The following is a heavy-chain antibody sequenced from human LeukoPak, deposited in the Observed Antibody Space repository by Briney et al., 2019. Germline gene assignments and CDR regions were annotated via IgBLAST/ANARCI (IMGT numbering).Heavy chain of an antibody. CDR1: GFTFSSYA. D-gene: IGHD6-13*01. J-gene: IGHJ4*02. Sequence: ETGGSLRHSCAASGFTFSSYAMSWVRQAPGKGLEWVSGISSNGASTYYVDSVKGRFTISRDNSKNTLFLQMNSLRAEDTAVYYCAKRGSVGTLGHFDYWGQGTLVTVSS. CDR2: ISSNGAST. CDR3: AKRGSVGTLGHFDY. V-gene: IGHV3-23*01.